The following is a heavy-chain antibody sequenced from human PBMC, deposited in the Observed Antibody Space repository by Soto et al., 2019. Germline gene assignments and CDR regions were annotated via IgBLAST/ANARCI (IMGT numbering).Heavy chain of an antibody. CDR2: IYPGDSDT. V-gene: IGHV5-51*01. D-gene: IGHD3-3*01. Sequence: ASLKSSCKCSGYIFTRNWIVWFLEMPGKGLEWMGIIYPGDSDTRYSPSFQGQVTISADKSISTAYLQWSSLKASDTAIYYCENKQSDYYGMDDGGQGTT. CDR3: ENKQSDYYGMDD. J-gene: IGHJ6*02. CDR1: GYIFTRNW.